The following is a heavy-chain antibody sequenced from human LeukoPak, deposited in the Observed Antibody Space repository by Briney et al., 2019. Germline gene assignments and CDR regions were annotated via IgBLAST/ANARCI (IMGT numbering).Heavy chain of an antibody. CDR1: GFTFSSYV. CDR3: ARDQVSGGSYDSSGYLGY. CDR2: ISYDGSNK. J-gene: IGHJ4*02. V-gene: IGHV3-30-3*01. Sequence: GGSLRLSCAASGFTFSSYVMHWVRQAPGKGLEWVAVISYDGSNKYYADSVKGRFTISRDNSKNTLYLQMNSLRAEDTAVYYCARDQVSGGSYDSSGYLGYWGQGTLVTVSS. D-gene: IGHD3-22*01.